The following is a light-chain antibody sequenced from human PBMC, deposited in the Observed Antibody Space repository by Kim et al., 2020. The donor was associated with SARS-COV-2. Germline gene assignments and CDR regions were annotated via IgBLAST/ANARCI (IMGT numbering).Light chain of an antibody. CDR1: NIGGKN. CDR2: YDI. J-gene: IGLJ3*02. CDR3: QVWDSSSDQWV. V-gene: IGLV3-21*04. Sequence: PGKPAIISGGGTNIGGKNVNWYQQRPGQAPVVVICYDIERPAGTPERFSGSNAGNTATLTISGVEAGDEADYYCQVWDSSSDQWVFGGGTKLTVL.